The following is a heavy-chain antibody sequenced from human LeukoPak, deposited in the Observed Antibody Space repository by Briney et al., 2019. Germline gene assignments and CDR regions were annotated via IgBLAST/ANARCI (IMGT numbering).Heavy chain of an antibody. CDR1: GFTFTSSA. Sequence: KISCKASGFTFTSSAMQWVRQARGQRLEWIGWIVVGSGNTNYAQKFQERITITRDMSTSTAYMELSSLRSEDTAVYYCAANTPRVVREDAFDIWGQGTMVTVSS. CDR2: IVVGSGNT. V-gene: IGHV1-58*02. CDR3: AANTPRVVREDAFDI. J-gene: IGHJ3*02. D-gene: IGHD2-21*01.